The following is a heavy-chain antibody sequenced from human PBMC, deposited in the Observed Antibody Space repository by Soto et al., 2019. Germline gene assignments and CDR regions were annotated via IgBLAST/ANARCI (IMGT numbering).Heavy chain of an antibody. V-gene: IGHV5-51*01. CDR3: ARRPGSWFDP. D-gene: IGHD3-10*01. CDR1: GYIFTTSW. CDR2: IFPSDSDT. Sequence: VESLKISCKASGYIFTTSWIGRVRQMPGKGLEWMGIIFPSDSDTRYSPSFQGQVTISVDKSISTAYLQWSSLKASDTAMYYCARRPGSWFDPWGQGTLVTVSS. J-gene: IGHJ5*02.